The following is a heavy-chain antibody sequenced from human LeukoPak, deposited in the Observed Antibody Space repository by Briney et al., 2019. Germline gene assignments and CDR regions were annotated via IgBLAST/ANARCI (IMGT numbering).Heavy chain of an antibody. CDR1: GYTFTNFS. Sequence: ASVKPSCQASGYTFTNFSTNWVRHAPGHVLEWMESISAYNANTELAHTIQGRVTLATDASTSTAYVELRSLTSDDTAVYFCARGGSRSRRGDDAFDIWGQGTMVTVSS. J-gene: IGHJ3*02. D-gene: IGHD3-10*01. V-gene: IGHV1-18*01. CDR3: ARGGSRSRRGDDAFDI. CDR2: ISAYNANT.